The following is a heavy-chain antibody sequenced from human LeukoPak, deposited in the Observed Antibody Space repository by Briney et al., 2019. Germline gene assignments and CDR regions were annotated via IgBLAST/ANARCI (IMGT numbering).Heavy chain of an antibody. J-gene: IGHJ4*02. Sequence: GGSLRLSCVASGFTFSSYAMSWVRQAPGKGLQWVSAISGSGGSTYYADSVKGRFTISRDNSKNTLYLQMNSLRAEDTAVYYCARLRIVGAGYLGQGTLVTDTS. D-gene: IGHD1-26*01. V-gene: IGHV3-23*01. CDR3: ARLRIVGAGY. CDR1: GFTFSSYA. CDR2: ISGSGGST.